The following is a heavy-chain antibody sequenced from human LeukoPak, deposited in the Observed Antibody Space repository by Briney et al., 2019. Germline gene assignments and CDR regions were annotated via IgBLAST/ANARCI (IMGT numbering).Heavy chain of an antibody. V-gene: IGHV4-4*07. D-gene: IGHD6-13*01. J-gene: IGHJ1*01. Sequence: SETLSLTCSVSGDSISYFYWSWIRQAAGKGLEWIGRIYTSGSTNYNPSLKSRVTISVDTSKNQFSLKLSSVTAADTAVYYCAREESSSWPEYFQHWGQGTLVTVSS. CDR1: GDSISYFY. CDR3: AREESSSWPEYFQH. CDR2: IYTSGST.